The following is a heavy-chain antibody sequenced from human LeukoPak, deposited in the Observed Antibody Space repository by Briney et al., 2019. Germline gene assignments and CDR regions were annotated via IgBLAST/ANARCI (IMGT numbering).Heavy chain of an antibody. CDR1: GFTFSYYW. V-gene: IGHV3-74*01. CDR2: INGDGSNT. J-gene: IGHJ4*02. CDR3: VRDWFGEHI. Sequence: GGSLRLSCAASGFTFSYYWMYWVRQARGKGVVGVSHINGDGSNTNYADSVNGRFTISKDNAKNPLYLQMNSLRVEDTAVYYCVRDWFGEHIWGQGTLVTVSS. D-gene: IGHD3-10*01.